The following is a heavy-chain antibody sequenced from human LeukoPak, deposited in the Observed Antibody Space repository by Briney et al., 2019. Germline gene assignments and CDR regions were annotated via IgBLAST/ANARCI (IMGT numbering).Heavy chain of an antibody. J-gene: IGHJ4*02. Sequence: PSQTLSLTCTVSGGSISSGGNYWSCIGQHPGKGLEWIGYIYYSGSSYYDPSLNSRVTISVATYKNLFSLKLSSVTAADTAVYYCARDLVYWGQGNLVTVSS. CDR2: IYYSGSS. CDR1: GGSISSGGNY. V-gene: IGHV4-31*03. CDR3: ARDLVY. D-gene: IGHD3-16*01.